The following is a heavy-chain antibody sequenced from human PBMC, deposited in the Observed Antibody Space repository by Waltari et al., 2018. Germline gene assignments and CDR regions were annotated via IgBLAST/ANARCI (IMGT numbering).Heavy chain of an antibody. CDR3: ARGKNYYDSSGSSGWFDP. D-gene: IGHD3-22*01. V-gene: IGHV1-8*02. CDR2: MNPNSGNT. CDR1: GYTLTSYD. J-gene: IGHJ5*02. Sequence: QVQLVQSGAEVKKPGASVKVSCKAAGYTLTSYDINWVRQATGQGLEGMGWMNPNSGNTGYAQKFQGRVTMTRNTSISTAYMELSSLRSEDTAVYYCARGKNYYDSSGSSGWFDPWGQGTLVTVSS.